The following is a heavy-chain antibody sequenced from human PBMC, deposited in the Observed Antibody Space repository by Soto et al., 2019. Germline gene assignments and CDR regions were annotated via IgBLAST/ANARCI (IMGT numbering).Heavy chain of an antibody. J-gene: IGHJ4*02. CDR2: IFYTGRT. CDR3: TRHHPHHYDSSGYFDY. CDR1: DGSISTSSYY. D-gene: IGHD3-22*01. Sequence: SETLSLTCTISDGSISTSSYYWGWIRQSPGKGLEWIGTIFYTGRTYYNPSLESRVTLSVDTSKNQFSLHLTSVTAADTAMYYCTRHHPHHYDSSGYFDYWGQGTLVTVSS. V-gene: IGHV4-39*01.